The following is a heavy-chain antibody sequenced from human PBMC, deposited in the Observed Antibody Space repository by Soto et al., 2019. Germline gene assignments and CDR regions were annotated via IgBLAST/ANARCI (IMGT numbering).Heavy chain of an antibody. CDR3: ARGRSIAARLGGWFDP. CDR1: GFTFSSYE. Sequence: PVGSLRLSCAASGFTFSSYEMNWVRQAPGKGLEWVSYISSSGSTIYYADSVKGRFTISRDNAKNSLYLQMNSLRAEDTAVYYCARGRSIAARLGGWFDPWGQGTLVTVSS. V-gene: IGHV3-48*03. CDR2: ISSSGSTI. J-gene: IGHJ5*02. D-gene: IGHD6-6*01.